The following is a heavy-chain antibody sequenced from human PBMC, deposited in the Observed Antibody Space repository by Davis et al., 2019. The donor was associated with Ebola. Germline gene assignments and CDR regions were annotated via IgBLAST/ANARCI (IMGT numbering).Heavy chain of an antibody. Sequence: GSLRLSCTVSGGSISSSSYYWGWIRQPPGKGLEWMGSIYYSGSTYYNPSLKSRVTISVDTSNNQFSLNLISVTAADTAVYYCARGARYRSAWYDYWGQGTLVSVSS. CDR1: GGSISSSSYY. CDR3: ARGARYRSAWYDY. CDR2: IYYSGST. V-gene: IGHV4-39*07. D-gene: IGHD6-19*01. J-gene: IGHJ4*02.